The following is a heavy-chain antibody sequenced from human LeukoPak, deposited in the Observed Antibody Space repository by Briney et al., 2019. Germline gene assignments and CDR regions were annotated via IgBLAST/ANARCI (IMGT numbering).Heavy chain of an antibody. CDR3: ARVAVVPEESDAFDI. J-gene: IGHJ3*02. V-gene: IGHV4-34*01. D-gene: IGHD6-19*01. Sequence: SETLSLTCTVSGGSISSYYWSWIRQPPGKGLEWIGEINHSGSTNYNPSLKSRVTISVDTSKNQFSLKLSSVTAADTAVYYCARVAVVPEESDAFDIWGQGTMVTVSS. CDR1: GGSISSYY. CDR2: INHSGST.